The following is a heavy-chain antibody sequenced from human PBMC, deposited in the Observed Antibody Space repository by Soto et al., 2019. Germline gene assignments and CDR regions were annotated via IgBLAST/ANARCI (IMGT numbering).Heavy chain of an antibody. V-gene: IGHV1-69*12. CDR3: ARDVIAAAGTAG. J-gene: IGHJ4*02. CDR2: IIPIFGTA. CDR1: GGTFSSYA. Sequence: QVQLVQSGAEVKKPGSSVKVSCKASGGTFSSYAISWVRQAPGQGLEWMGGIIPIFGTANYAQKFQGRVTIPAAESTSTAYVALSSLRSEDTAVYYCARDVIAAAGTAGWGQGTLVTVSS. D-gene: IGHD6-13*01.